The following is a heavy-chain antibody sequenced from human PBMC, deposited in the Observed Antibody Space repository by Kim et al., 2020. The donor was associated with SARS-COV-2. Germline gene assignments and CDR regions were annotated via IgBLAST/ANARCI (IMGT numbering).Heavy chain of an antibody. CDR1: GGSISSGGYY. V-gene: IGHV4-31*03. CDR2: IYYSGST. J-gene: IGHJ6*02. D-gene: IGHD5-18*01. CDR3: ARAGRGYSYGSYYYYGMDV. Sequence: SETLSLTCTVSGGSISSGGYYWSWIRQHPGKGLEWIGYIYYSGSTYYNPSLKSRVTISVDTSKNQFSLKLSSVTAADTAVYYCARAGRGYSYGSYYYYGMDVWGQGTTVTVS.